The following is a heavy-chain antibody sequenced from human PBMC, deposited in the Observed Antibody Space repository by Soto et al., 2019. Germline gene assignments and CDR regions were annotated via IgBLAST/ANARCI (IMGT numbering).Heavy chain of an antibody. CDR3: ARGAALAWKLDL. D-gene: IGHD6-19*01. V-gene: IGHV3-21*06. CDR1: GFTFTSDS. Sequence: EVQLVESGGGLVKPGGSVRLSCEASGFTFTSDSMTWVRQAPGKGLEWVSSISSHGRDIFYADSVKGRFTISRDNAKDSRHLQMNSLTGEDSAVYYCARGAALAWKLDLWGQGTLVTVSS. J-gene: IGHJ4*02. CDR2: ISSHGRDI.